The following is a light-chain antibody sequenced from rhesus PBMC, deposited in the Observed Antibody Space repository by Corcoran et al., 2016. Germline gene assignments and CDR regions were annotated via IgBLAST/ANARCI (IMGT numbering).Light chain of an antibody. CDR3: QHGYGTPLT. CDR2: KAS. CDR1: ENVNNY. V-gene: IGKV1-74*01. Sequence: DIQMTQSPSSLSASVGDRVTITCRASENVNNYLNWYQQKPGKAPKLLIYKASTLQSGVPSRFSGSGSGTDYTFTFRSLQPEDVATYYCQHGYGTPLTFGGGTKVEIE. J-gene: IGKJ4*01.